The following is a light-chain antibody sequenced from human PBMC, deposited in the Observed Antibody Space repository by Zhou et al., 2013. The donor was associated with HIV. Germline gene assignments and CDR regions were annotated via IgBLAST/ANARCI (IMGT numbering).Light chain of an antibody. J-gene: IGKJ1*01. CDR3: LQYNSFPWT. CDR2: SAF. Sequence: DIQMTQSPFVMSASVGDRVTITCRASQGISTHLAWFQQKPGEVPERLIYSAFSLQSGVPSRFSGSGSGTEFTLTISSLQPEDFATYYCLQYNSFPWTFGQGTKVEIK. CDR1: QGISTH. V-gene: IGKV1-17*03.